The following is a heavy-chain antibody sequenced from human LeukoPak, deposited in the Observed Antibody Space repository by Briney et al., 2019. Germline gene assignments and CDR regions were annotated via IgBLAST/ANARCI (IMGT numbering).Heavy chain of an antibody. J-gene: IGHJ6*02. CDR3: ARCYVANYYGMDV. D-gene: IGHD5-12*01. V-gene: IGHV4-59*08. CDR1: GGSISSYY. Sequence: SDTLSLTCTVSGGSISSYYWSWIRQPPGKGLEWIGYIYYSGSTNYNPSLKSRVTISVDTSKNQFSLKLSSVTAADTAVYYCARCYVANYYGMDVWGQGTTVTVSS. CDR2: IYYSGST.